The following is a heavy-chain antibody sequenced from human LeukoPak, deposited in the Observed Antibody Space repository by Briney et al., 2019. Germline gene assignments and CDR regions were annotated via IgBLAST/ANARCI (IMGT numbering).Heavy chain of an antibody. D-gene: IGHD3-9*01. J-gene: IGHJ4*02. CDR2: IYYSGST. CDR1: GGSISSGGYY. Sequence: SETLSLTCTVSGGSISSGGYYWSWIRQHPGKGLEWIGYIYYSGSTYYNPSLKCRVTISVDTSKNQFSLKLSSVTAADTAVYYCASSDILTGYSPDYWGQGTLVTVSS. CDR3: ASSDILTGYSPDY. V-gene: IGHV4-31*03.